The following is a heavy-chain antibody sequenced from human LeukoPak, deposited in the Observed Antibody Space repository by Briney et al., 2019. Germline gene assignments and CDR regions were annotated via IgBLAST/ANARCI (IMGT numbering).Heavy chain of an antibody. V-gene: IGHV1-8*01. CDR2: MNPNSGNR. J-gene: IGHJ5*02. D-gene: IGHD3-16*02. CDR1: GYTFTSYD. CDR3: ARGPLVRLPSSFDP. Sequence: ASVKVSCKASGYTFTSYDINWVRQATGQGLEWMGWMNPNSGNRGSAQRFQGRITMTRDTSRSTAYMELRSLTSEDTAVYYCARGPLVRLPSSFDPWGQGTLVTVSS.